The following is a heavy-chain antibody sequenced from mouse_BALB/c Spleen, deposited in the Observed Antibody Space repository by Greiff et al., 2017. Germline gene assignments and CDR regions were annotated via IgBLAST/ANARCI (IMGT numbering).Heavy chain of an antibody. D-gene: IGHD1-2*01. V-gene: IGHV1-82*01. CDR2: IYPGDGDT. J-gene: IGHJ4*01. CDR3: ARSSLRLPYAMDY. CDR1: GYAFSSSW. Sequence: QVQLQQSGPELVKPGASVKISCKASGYAFSSSWMNWVKQRPGQGLEWIGRIYPGDGDTNYNGKFKGKATLTADKSSSTAYMQLSSLTSVDSAVYFCARSSLRLPYAMDYWGQGTSVTVSS.